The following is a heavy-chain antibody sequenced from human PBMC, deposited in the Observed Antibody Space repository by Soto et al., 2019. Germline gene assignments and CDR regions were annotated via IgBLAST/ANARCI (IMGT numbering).Heavy chain of an antibody. Sequence: GGSLRLSCAASGFTCNNYGMHWVRQAPGKGLDWVAVIWNDGSNEYYSDSVKGRFTISRDNSKNTVFLQMNNLRAEDTAIYYCVRCDGERNGAFNYWGQGILVTFGS. CDR2: IWNDGSNE. D-gene: IGHD2-8*01. J-gene: IGHJ4*02. CDR1: GFTCNNYG. V-gene: IGHV3-33*01. CDR3: VRCDGERNGAFNY.